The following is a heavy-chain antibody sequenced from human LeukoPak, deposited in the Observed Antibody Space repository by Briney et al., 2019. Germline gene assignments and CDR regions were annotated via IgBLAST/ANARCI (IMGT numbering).Heavy chain of an antibody. Sequence: GGSLRLSCVTSGFNFSSFAMNWVRQAPGKGLEWISGISGSAGITYYADSVKGRLTISRDNSKNTFSLHMSSLRAEDTALYYCAKDGRFGDFDHWGQGTLVAVSS. CDR2: ISGSAGIT. V-gene: IGHV3-23*01. D-gene: IGHD2-15*01. CDR1: GFNFSSFA. CDR3: AKDGRFGDFDH. J-gene: IGHJ4*02.